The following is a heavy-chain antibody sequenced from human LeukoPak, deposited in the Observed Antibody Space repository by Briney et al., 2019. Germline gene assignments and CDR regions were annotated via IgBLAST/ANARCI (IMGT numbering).Heavy chain of an antibody. CDR1: GYTFTGYY. J-gene: IGHJ6*02. Sequence: GASVKVSCKASGYTFTGYYMHWVRQAPGQGLEWMGWINPNSGGTNYAQKLQGRVTMTTDTSTSTAYMELRSLRSDDTAVYYCARDLNSNPPPYYYYYYGMDVWGQGTTVTVSS. V-gene: IGHV1-2*02. CDR2: INPNSGGT. D-gene: IGHD2/OR15-2a*01. CDR3: ARDLNSNPPPYYYYYYGMDV.